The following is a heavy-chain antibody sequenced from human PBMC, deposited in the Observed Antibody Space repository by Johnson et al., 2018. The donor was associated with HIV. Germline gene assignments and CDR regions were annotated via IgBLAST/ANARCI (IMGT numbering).Heavy chain of an antibody. V-gene: IGHV3-9*01. J-gene: IGHJ3*01. CDR3: ARAPHDAFDV. Sequence: VQLVESGGGLVKPGGSLRLSCAASGFTFDDYAMHWVRQAPGKGLEWVSGISWNSGSIGYSDSVKGRFTISRDNAKNSLYLQMNSLRPEDTALYYCARAPHDAFDVWGQGTMVTVSS. CDR2: ISWNSGSI. CDR1: GFTFDDYA.